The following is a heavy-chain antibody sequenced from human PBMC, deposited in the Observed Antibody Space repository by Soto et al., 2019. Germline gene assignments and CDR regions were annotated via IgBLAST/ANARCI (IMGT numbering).Heavy chain of an antibody. J-gene: IGHJ6*02. V-gene: IGHV3-53*01. CDR2: IYTDDNI. CDR3: ATALIAKYGMDV. Sequence: EVQLVESGGGLGQPGGSLRLSCAASGFTVSGNYVTWVRQAPGKGLEWVSVIYTDDNIYYADSVTGRFTISRDNSRNTFYLQMNRLRVEDTDVYYCATALIAKYGMDVWGQGTTVTVSS. CDR1: GFTVSGNY. D-gene: IGHD2-21*01.